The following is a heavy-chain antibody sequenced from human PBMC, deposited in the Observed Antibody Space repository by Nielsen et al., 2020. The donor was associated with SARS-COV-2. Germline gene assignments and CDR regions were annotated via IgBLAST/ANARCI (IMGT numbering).Heavy chain of an antibody. J-gene: IGHJ4*02. CDR2: IYYSGIN. CDR3: ARLNRRILTPLALASLRFDF. CDR1: GDSMSSSDYY. V-gene: IGHV4-39*01. D-gene: IGHD3-3*02. Sequence: GSLRLSCNVSGDSMSSSDYYWAFHRQPPGRGLEWVGSIYYSGINYYNPSLKSRVTMSVDTSKNQFSLRLNSVTAADTAVYYCARLNRRILTPLALASLRFDFWGRGALVTVSS.